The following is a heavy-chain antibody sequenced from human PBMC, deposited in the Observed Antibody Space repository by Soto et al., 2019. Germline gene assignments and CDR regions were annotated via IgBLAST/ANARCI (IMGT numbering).Heavy chain of an antibody. CDR3: ARTSGSYYSHFDY. CDR1: GFTVSSNY. D-gene: IGHD1-26*01. V-gene: IGHV3-53*02. Sequence: EVQLVETGGGLIQPGGSLRLSCAASGFTVSSNYMSWVRQAPGKGLEWVSVIYSGGSTYYADSVKGRFTISRDHSKNTLYLQMNSLRAEDTAVYYCARTSGSYYSHFDYWGQGTLVTVSS. CDR2: IYSGGST. J-gene: IGHJ4*02.